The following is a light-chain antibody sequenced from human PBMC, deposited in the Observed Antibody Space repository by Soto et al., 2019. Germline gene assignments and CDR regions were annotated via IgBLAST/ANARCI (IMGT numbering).Light chain of an antibody. CDR2: EVS. CDR3: SSYTTSSSYV. J-gene: IGLJ1*01. V-gene: IGLV2-14*01. Sequence: QSALTQAASVSGSPGQSITMSCTGTSSDVGGYDYVSWYQQHPGEVPKLIIFEVSSRPAWISNRFSASKSGNTASLTISGLQAEDEADYYCSSYTTSSSYVFGTGTKVTVL. CDR1: SSDVGGYDY.